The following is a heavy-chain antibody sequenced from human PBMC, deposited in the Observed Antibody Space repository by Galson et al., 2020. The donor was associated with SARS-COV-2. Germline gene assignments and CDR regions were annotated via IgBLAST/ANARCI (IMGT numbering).Heavy chain of an antibody. Sequence: GGSLRLSCSASGFTFSNYAMSWVRQAPGKGLKSVSTISRNGDNTYYADAVKGRLIISRDNSKKTLYLQMSGLRAEDTAVYYCVKNRGNYYDSSGYYAGADYWGQGTLVTVSS. V-gene: IGHV3-64*03. CDR2: ISRNGDNT. J-gene: IGHJ4*02. CDR3: VKNRGNYYDSSGYYAGADY. D-gene: IGHD3-22*01. CDR1: GFTFSNYA.